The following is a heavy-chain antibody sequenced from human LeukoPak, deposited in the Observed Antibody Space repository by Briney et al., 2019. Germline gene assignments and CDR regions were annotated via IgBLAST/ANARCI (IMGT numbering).Heavy chain of an antibody. CDR3: ARDQLWFRLKNPFDI. Sequence: GASVKVSCKASGYTFTSYGISWVRQAPGQGLEWMGWISAYNGNTNYAQKLQGRVTMTTDTSTSTAYMELRSLRSDDTAVYYCARDQLWFRLKNPFDIWGQGTMVTVSS. D-gene: IGHD5-18*01. V-gene: IGHV1-18*01. J-gene: IGHJ3*02. CDR2: ISAYNGNT. CDR1: GYTFTSYG.